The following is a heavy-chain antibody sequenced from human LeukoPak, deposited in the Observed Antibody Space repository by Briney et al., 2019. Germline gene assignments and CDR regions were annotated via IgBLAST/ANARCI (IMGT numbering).Heavy chain of an antibody. V-gene: IGHV4-34*01. J-gene: IGHJ4*02. D-gene: IGHD5-18*01. CDR3: AKDSHWILFDD. CDR2: INHSGST. CDR1: GGSFSGYY. Sequence: SETLSLTCAVYGGSFSGYYWSWTRQPPGKGLEWIGEINHSGSTNYNPSLKSRVTISVDTSKNQFSLKLSSVTAADTAVYYCAKDSHWILFDDWGQGTLVTVSS.